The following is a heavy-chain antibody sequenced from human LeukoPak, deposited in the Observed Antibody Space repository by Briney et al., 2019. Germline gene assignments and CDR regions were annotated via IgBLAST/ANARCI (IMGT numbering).Heavy chain of an antibody. CDR2: IKQDGSEK. V-gene: IGHV3-7*01. D-gene: IGHD3-22*01. J-gene: IGHJ4*02. CDR3: ARDGLSIPYYYDSSGYSPSDY. CDR1: GFTFSSYW. Sequence: GGSLRLSCAASGFTFSSYWMSWVRQAPGKGLEWVANIKQDGSEKYYVDSVKGRFTISRDNAKNSLYLQMNSLRAEDTAVYYCARDGLSIPYYYDSSGYSPSDYWGQGTLVTVSS.